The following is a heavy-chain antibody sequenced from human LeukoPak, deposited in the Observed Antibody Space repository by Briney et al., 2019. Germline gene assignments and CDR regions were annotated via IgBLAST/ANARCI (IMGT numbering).Heavy chain of an antibody. CDR3: ARDQVPSIAARPWNNWFDP. CDR2: MIPILGIA. V-gene: IGHV1-69*04. D-gene: IGHD6-6*01. Sequence: SVKVSCKASGGTFSSYAISGVRQAPGQGLEWMGRMIPILGIANYAQKFQGRVTITADKSTNTAYMELSSLRSEDTAVYYCARDQVPSIAARPWNNWFDPWGQGTLVTVSS. CDR1: GGTFSSYA. J-gene: IGHJ5*02.